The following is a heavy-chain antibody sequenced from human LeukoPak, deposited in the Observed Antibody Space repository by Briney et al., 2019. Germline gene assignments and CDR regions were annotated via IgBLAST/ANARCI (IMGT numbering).Heavy chain of an antibody. Sequence: SVKVSCKASGYRFISNYIQWVRQAPGLGPEWMGWMHPGNGNTRYAEKFQGRVTMTRDTSINTAYMDLSSLRSDDTAVYYCAREGSYCVGGDCYSFDFWGQGTLITVSS. V-gene: IGHV1-2*02. D-gene: IGHD2-21*02. CDR3: AREGSYCVGGDCYSFDF. CDR2: MHPGNGNT. CDR1: GYRFISNY. J-gene: IGHJ4*02.